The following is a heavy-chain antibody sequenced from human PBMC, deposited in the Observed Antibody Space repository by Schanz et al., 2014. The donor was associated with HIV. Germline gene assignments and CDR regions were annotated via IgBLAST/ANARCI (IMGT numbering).Heavy chain of an antibody. CDR1: GFTFSASV. D-gene: IGHD5-18*01. Sequence: VQLLESGGGLVQPGGSLRLSCAASGFTFSASVMYWVRQAPGKGLEWVAVISYDGSNKYYADSVKGRFTISRDNSKNTLYLQMNSLRAEDTAVYYCARDLTGYFTMDAWGQGTTVTVYS. V-gene: IGHV3-30-3*01. CDR3: ARDLTGYFTMDA. J-gene: IGHJ6*02. CDR2: ISYDGSNK.